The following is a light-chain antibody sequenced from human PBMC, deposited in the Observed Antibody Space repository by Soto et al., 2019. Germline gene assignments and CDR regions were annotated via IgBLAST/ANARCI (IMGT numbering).Light chain of an antibody. CDR2: LGS. Sequence: DIVMTQSPLSLPVTPGEPASISCRSSQSLLESNGYNYLDWYRQKAGQAPQLLIYLGSNRASGVPDRFSGSGSGTDFTLKISRVEAEDVGVYYCMQALQTPLTFGQGTRLEIK. CDR1: QSLLESNGYNY. J-gene: IGKJ5*01. V-gene: IGKV2-28*01. CDR3: MQALQTPLT.